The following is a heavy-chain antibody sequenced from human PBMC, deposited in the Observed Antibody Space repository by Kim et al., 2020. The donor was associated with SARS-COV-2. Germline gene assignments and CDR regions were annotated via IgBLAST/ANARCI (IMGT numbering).Heavy chain of an antibody. CDR1: GGSVSSGSYY. CDR3: ARDFHGIDWGSNYGMDV. D-gene: IGHD3-9*01. CDR2: IYYSGST. V-gene: IGHV4-61*01. J-gene: IGHJ6*02. Sequence: SETLSLTCTVSGGSVSSGSYYWSWIRQPPGKGLEWIGYIYYSGSTNYNPPLKSRVTISVDTSKNQFSLKLSSVTAADTAVYYCARDFHGIDWGSNYGMDVWGQGTTVTVSS.